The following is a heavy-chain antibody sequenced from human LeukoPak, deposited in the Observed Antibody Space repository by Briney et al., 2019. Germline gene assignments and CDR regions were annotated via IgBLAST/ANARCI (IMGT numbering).Heavy chain of an antibody. CDR3: ARGLVRGAAPLDAFDI. CDR1: GYTFTSYA. D-gene: IGHD3-10*01. V-gene: IGHV7-4-1*02. CDR2: TNTNTGNP. Sequence: GASVKVSCKASGYTFTSYAMNWVRQAPGQGLEWMGWTNTNTGNPAYAQGFTGRFVFSLDTSVSTAYLQISSLKAEDTAVYYCARGLVRGAAPLDAFDIWGQGTMVTVSS. J-gene: IGHJ3*02.